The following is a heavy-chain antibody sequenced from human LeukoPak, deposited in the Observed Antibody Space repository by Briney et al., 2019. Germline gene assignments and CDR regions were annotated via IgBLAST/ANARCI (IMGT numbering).Heavy chain of an antibody. CDR2: ISAYNGNT. CDR1: GYTFTTYG. D-gene: IGHD6-6*01. J-gene: IGHJ4*02. Sequence: GASVKVSCKASGYTFTTYGISWVRQAPGQGREWMAWISAYNGNTNYAQNLQGRFTMTTDTSTTTAYMELRSLRSDDTAFYYCARRTYSSSSSLFDYWGQGTLVTVSS. CDR3: ARRTYSSSSSLFDY. V-gene: IGHV1-18*01.